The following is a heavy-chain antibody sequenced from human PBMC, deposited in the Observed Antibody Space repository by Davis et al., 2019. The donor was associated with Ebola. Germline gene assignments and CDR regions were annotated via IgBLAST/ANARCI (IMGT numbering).Heavy chain of an antibody. CDR3: AKGGYSYGYRSGMDV. D-gene: IGHD5-18*01. V-gene: IGHV3-23*01. Sequence: GGSLRLSCAASGFTFSSYAMSWVRQAPGKGLEWVSGISGSGGSTYYADSVKGRFTISRDNSKNTLYLQMNSLRAEDTAVYYCAKGGYSYGYRSGMDVWGQGTTVTVSS. CDR1: GFTFSSYA. J-gene: IGHJ6*02. CDR2: ISGSGGST.